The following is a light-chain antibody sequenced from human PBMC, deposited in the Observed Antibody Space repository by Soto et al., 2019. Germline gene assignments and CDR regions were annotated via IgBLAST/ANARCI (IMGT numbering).Light chain of an antibody. Sequence: EIVMTQSPATLSVSPGERATLSCRASQSVSRNLAWYQQKPGQAPRLLIYGASIRATGIPARFSGSGSGTEFTLTISSLQSEDFAVYYCQQYNNWPLFGGGTKVEIK. CDR3: QQYNNWPL. J-gene: IGKJ4*01. CDR2: GAS. V-gene: IGKV3D-15*01. CDR1: QSVSRN.